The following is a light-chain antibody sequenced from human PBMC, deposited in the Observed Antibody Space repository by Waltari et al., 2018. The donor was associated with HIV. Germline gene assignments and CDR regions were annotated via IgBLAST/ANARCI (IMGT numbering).Light chain of an antibody. Sequence: IVMTQSPATLSVSPGERATLSCRASENVIINLAWYQQKPGQPPRLLLFGASTRATDIPARFSGSGSGTEFTLTINSLQPEDSAIYYCQQYGKWPHNFGGGTKV. V-gene: IGKV3-15*01. J-gene: IGKJ4*01. CDR3: QQYGKWPHN. CDR1: ENVIIN. CDR2: GAS.